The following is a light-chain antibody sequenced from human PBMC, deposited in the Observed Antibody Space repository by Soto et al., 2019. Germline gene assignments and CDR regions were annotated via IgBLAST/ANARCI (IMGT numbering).Light chain of an antibody. CDR1: QSVGSN. V-gene: IGKV3-15*01. Sequence: EKVMTQSPGSLSVSPGERAALSCRASQSVGSNLAWYQRKPGQAPRLLIYGASTRATGIPSRFSGSGSGTEFTLTISSLQSEDFAVYYCQQYYDWPWTFGQATTVEIK. CDR2: GAS. J-gene: IGKJ1*01. CDR3: QQYYDWPWT.